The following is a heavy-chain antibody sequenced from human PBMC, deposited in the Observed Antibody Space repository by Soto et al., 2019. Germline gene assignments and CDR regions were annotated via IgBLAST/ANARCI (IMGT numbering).Heavy chain of an antibody. Sequence: EVQLVESGGGLVQPGGSLRLSCAASGFAFSNYWIHWVRQAPGKGLVWVSRMNSDGTSTSYADSVRGRFTIPRDNAKNTLYLQMNSLRAEDTAVYYCTRSGDADYEQRDDAFDIWGQGTMVTVSS. D-gene: IGHD4-17*01. CDR3: TRSGDADYEQRDDAFDI. J-gene: IGHJ3*02. CDR2: MNSDGTST. V-gene: IGHV3-74*01. CDR1: GFAFSNYW.